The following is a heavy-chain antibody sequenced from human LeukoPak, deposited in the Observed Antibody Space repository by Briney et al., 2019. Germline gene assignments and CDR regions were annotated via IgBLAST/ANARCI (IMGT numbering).Heavy chain of an antibody. V-gene: IGHV3-7*01. CDR2: IQQDGSAK. Sequence: GGSLRLSCAASGFTFSTSWMSWVRQAPGKGLEWVANIQQDGSAKYYVDSVKGRFTISRDNAKNSLYLQMNSLRAEDTAVYYCARFSLYDNSGYYSWLFNFWGQGTLVTVSS. CDR1: GFTFSTSW. J-gene: IGHJ4*02. D-gene: IGHD3-22*01. CDR3: ARFSLYDNSGYYSWLFNF.